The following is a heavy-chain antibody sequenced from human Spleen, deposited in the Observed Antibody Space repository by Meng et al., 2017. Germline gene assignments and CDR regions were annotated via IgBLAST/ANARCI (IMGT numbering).Heavy chain of an antibody. CDR2: INVYNGKT. J-gene: IGHJ4*02. V-gene: IGHV1-18*01. Sequence: VQSGAEVKKPGVSVKVSCDASGYTLSSDGFSGVRQAPGQGLEWLGWINVYNGKTDYALKFQDRVTMTTDTFTNTAYMELRSLRSDDTAVYYCATRGNPYLNCWGQGTLVTVSS. CDR3: ATRGNPYLNC. CDR1: GYTLSSDG.